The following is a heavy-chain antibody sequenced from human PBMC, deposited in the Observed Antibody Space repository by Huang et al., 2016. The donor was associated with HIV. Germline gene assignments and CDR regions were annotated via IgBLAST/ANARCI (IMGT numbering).Heavy chain of an antibody. CDR3: ATVYRRFRNHDSGDYYFDY. J-gene: IGHJ4*02. D-gene: IGHD3-22*01. CDR2: VEPEDGET. Sequence: QVQLVQSGAEVKKPGASVKVSCKVSGYTLTELSMPWVRQAPGNGLEWVGGVEPEDGETDYAQKFQGRGTMTEDTSTDTAYMELSSLRSEDTAVYYCATVYRRFRNHDSGDYYFDYWDQGTLVTVSS. V-gene: IGHV1-24*01. CDR1: GYTLTELS.